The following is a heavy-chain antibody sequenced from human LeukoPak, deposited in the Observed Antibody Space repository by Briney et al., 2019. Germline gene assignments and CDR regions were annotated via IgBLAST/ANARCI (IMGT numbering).Heavy chain of an antibody. CDR3: AKGDDILTGYLSYFDY. J-gene: IGHJ4*02. Sequence: QPGGSLRLSCAASGFTFRTYAMNWVPQAPGKGLEWVSGISGSGDNTYYADSVKGRFTISRDNSKNTLYLQMNSLRAEDTAVYYCAKGDDILTGYLSYFDYWGQGTLVTVSS. CDR1: GFTFRTYA. D-gene: IGHD3-9*01. V-gene: IGHV3-23*01. CDR2: ISGSGDNT.